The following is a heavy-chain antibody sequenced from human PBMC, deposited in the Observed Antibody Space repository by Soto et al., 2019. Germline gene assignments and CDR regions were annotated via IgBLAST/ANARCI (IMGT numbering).Heavy chain of an antibody. D-gene: IGHD2-8*02. CDR2: INPDSGAT. V-gene: IGHV1-2*02. CDR1: GYSFTGYY. J-gene: IGHJ4*02. Sequence: ASVKVSCKASGYSFTGYYIHWVRQAPGQGLEWMGWINPDSGATNYAQNFQGRVTLTSDTSISTASMDLTSLTSDDTAVYYCARGDYGTGGYPFPYFDYWGQGALVTVSS. CDR3: ARGDYGTGGYPFPYFDY.